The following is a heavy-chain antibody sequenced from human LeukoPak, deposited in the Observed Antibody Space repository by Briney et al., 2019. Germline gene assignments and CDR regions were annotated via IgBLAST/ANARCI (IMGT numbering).Heavy chain of an antibody. Sequence: GGSLRLSCAASGFTFSSYSMNWVRQAPGKGLEWVSSISSSSYIYYADSVKGRFTISRDNAKNSLYLQMNSLRAEDTAVYYCARERKGYYYYGMDVWGQGTTVTVSS. CDR3: ARERKGYYYYGMDV. V-gene: IGHV3-21*01. CDR2: ISSSSYI. J-gene: IGHJ6*02. CDR1: GFTFSSYS.